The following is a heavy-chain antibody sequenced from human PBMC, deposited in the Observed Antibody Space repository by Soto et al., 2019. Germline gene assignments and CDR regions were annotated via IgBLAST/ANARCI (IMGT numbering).Heavy chain of an antibody. CDR3: ARWGGYSYGYAY. Sequence: QVQLVQSGAEVKKPGSSVKVSCKASGGTFSSYAISWVRQAPGQGLEWMGGIIPIFGTANYAQKFQGRVTITADESTSTACMELRSLRSEDKAVYYFARWGGYSYGYAYWGQGTLVTVSS. V-gene: IGHV1-69*01. J-gene: IGHJ4*02. CDR2: IIPIFGTA. CDR1: GGTFSSYA. D-gene: IGHD5-18*01.